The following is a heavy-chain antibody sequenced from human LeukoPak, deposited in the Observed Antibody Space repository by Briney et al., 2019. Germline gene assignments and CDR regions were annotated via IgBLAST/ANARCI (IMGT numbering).Heavy chain of an antibody. CDR3: TKAGSGSWYSFDY. D-gene: IGHD6-13*01. J-gene: IGHJ4*02. Sequence: ASVKVSCKASGYTFTGYYLHWLRQAPGQGREWMGRIDPYSGGTNYAPKFQGRVSMTRDKSMSTAHMELNSLTSDDTAVYFCTKAGSGSWYSFDYWGQGTLVSVSS. CDR2: IDPYSGGT. CDR1: GYTFTGYY. V-gene: IGHV1-2*06.